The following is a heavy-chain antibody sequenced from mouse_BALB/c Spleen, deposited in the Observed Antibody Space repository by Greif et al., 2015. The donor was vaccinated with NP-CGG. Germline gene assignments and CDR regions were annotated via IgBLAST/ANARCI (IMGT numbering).Heavy chain of an antibody. D-gene: IGHD1-2*01. J-gene: IGHJ2*01. Sequence: QVQLQQSGAELVKPGASVKLSCKASGYTFISYYMYWVKQRPGQGLEWIGEINPSNGGANLNEKFKSKATLTVDTSSSPASMQLSSLTSEDSAVYFCTRGRLRDFDFCGQGTTLTVSS. CDR2: INPSNGGA. CDR1: GYTFISYY. CDR3: TRGRLRDFDF. V-gene: IGHV1S81*02.